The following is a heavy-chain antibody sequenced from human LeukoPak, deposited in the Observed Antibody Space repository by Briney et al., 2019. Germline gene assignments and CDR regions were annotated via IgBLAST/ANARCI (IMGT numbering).Heavy chain of an antibody. CDR1: GGSISSYY. Sequence: PSETLSLTCTVSGGSISSYYWSWIRQPPGKGLEWIGYIYYSGSTNYNPSLKSRVTISVDTSKNQFSLKLGSVTAADTAVYYCASVGECSSTSCYHYFDYWGQGTLGTVSS. CDR3: ASVGECSSTSCYHYFDY. CDR2: IYYSGST. D-gene: IGHD2-2*01. V-gene: IGHV4-59*01. J-gene: IGHJ4*02.